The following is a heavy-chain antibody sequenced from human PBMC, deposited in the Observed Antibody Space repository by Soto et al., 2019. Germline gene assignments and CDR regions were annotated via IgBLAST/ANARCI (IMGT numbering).Heavy chain of an antibody. CDR1: GFTSSTYA. CDR3: AKEWSYISGWSHVAY. Sequence: PGGALRLCKAASGFTSSTYAMSLFRHPPGKGLEWVSAISGSGGSTYYADSVKGRFTISRDNSKNTLYLQMNSLRAEDTAVYYCAKEWSYISGWSHVAYWCQGTQVTGSP. V-gene: IGHV3-23*01. D-gene: IGHD6-19*01. CDR2: ISGSGGST. J-gene: IGHJ4*02.